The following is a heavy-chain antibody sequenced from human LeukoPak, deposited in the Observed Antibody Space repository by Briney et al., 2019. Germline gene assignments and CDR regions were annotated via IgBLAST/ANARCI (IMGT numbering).Heavy chain of an antibody. CDR2: MNPNSGNT. V-gene: IGHV1-8*01. Sequence: ASVKVSCKASGYTFTSYDINWVRQAAGQGLEWMGWMNPNSGNTGYAQKFQGRVTMTRSTSISTAYMELSSLRSEDTAVYYCARPYCSGGDCLRYFDLWGRGTLITVSS. D-gene: IGHD2-15*01. CDR3: ARPYCSGGDCLRYFDL. J-gene: IGHJ2*01. CDR1: GYTFTSYD.